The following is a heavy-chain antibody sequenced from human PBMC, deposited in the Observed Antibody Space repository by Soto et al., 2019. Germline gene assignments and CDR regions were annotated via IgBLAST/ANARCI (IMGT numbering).Heavy chain of an antibody. V-gene: IGHV3-30-3*01. D-gene: IGHD6-13*01. CDR2: ISYDGSNK. CDR3: ARERVGSSPETYYYYYGMDV. J-gene: IGHJ6*02. CDR1: GFTFSSYA. Sequence: GGSLRLSCAASGFTFSSYAMHWVRQAPGKGLEWVAVISYDGSNKYYADSVKGRFTISRDNSKNTLYLQMNSLRAEDTAVYYCARERVGSSPETYYYYYGMDVWGQGTTVTVSS.